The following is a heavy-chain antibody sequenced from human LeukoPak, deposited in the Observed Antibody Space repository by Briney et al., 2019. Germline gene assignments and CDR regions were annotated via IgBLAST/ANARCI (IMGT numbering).Heavy chain of an antibody. J-gene: IGHJ4*02. V-gene: IGHV4-34*01. CDR2: INHSGST. CDR1: GGSFSGYY. D-gene: IGHD6-6*01. CDR3: ARGYSSSSAGGFDY. Sequence: SETLSLTCAVYGGSFSGYYWSWIRQPPGKGLEWIGEINHSGSTNYNPSLKSRVTISVDTSNNQFSLKLSSVTAADTAVYYCARGYSSSSAGGFDYWGQGTLVTVSS.